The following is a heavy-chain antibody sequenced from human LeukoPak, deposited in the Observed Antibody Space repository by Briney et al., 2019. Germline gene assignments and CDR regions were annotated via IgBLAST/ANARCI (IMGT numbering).Heavy chain of an antibody. J-gene: IGHJ6*03. CDR1: GGSISSGSYY. Sequence: SQTLSLTCTVPGGSISSGSYYWRWIRQPAGKGLEWIGRIYTSGSTNYNPSLKSRVTISVDTSKNQFSLKLSSVTAADTAVYYCARRAPSPYSSSSFYYYYYMDVWGKGTTVTVSS. D-gene: IGHD6-6*01. CDR2: IYTSGST. V-gene: IGHV4-61*02. CDR3: ARRAPSPYSSSSFYYYYYMDV.